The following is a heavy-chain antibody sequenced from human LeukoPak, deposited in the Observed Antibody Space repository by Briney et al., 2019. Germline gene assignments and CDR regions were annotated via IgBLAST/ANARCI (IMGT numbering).Heavy chain of an antibody. V-gene: IGHV4-4*07. J-gene: IGHJ6*03. Sequence: PSETLSLTCTVSGGSISPCYCNWSRQSAGKGLEWIGRIQSSGSTNYNPSLRGRLTISVDKSQNQFSLKLTSVTAADTAVYYCARADTQFYYDSSGSSYYYYMAVWGKGTTVAVSS. CDR1: GGSISPCY. D-gene: IGHD3-22*01. CDR2: IQSSGST. CDR3: ARADTQFYYDSSGSSYYYYMAV.